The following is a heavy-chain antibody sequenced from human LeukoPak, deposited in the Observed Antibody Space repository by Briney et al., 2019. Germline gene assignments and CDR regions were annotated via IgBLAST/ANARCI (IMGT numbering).Heavy chain of an antibody. J-gene: IGHJ1*01. CDR3: ARHSDQVLRDFQH. CDR1: SGSISSSNSC. D-gene: IGHD2-2*01. CDR2: IYYSGST. V-gene: IGHV4-39*01. Sequence: SETLSLTCTVFSGSISSSNSCWGWIRQPPGKGLEWIGSIYYSGSTYYNPSLKSRVTISVDTSKNQFSLKLSSVTAADTAVYYCARHSDQVLRDFQHWGQGTLVTVSS.